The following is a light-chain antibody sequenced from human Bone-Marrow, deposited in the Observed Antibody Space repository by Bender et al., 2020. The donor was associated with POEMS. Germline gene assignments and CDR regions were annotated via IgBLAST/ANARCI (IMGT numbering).Light chain of an antibody. V-gene: IGLV2-14*03. J-gene: IGLJ3*02. Sequence: QSALTQPASVSGSPGQSITVSCTATSSDGSDYKYVSWYQQHPGKAPKLLIYDVNYRPSGVSSRFSGSKSGNTASLTISGLQPEDEANYYCGSSSSDNTWVFGGGTKVTVL. CDR1: SSDGSDYKY. CDR2: DVN. CDR3: GSSSSDNTWV.